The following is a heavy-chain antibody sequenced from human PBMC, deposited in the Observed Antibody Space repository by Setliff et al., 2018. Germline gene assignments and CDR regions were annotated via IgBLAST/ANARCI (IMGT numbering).Heavy chain of an antibody. V-gene: IGHV3-73*01. J-gene: IGHJ4*02. CDR3: AKGDTTIFGVVNIDY. CDR2: IRSKADSYPT. CDR1: GFTFSGSA. Sequence: GGSLRLSCAASGFTFSGSAMYWVRQASGKGLEWVGRIRSKADSYPTAYAASVKGRFTISRDDSKNTAYLQMNSLRAEDTAVYYCAKGDTTIFGVVNIDYWGQGTLVTVSS. D-gene: IGHD3-3*01.